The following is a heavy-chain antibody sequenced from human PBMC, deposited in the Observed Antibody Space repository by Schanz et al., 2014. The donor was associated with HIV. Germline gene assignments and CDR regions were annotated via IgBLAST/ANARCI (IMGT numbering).Heavy chain of an antibody. J-gene: IGHJ5*02. CDR1: GGTFSSHA. CDR2: INPNSGGT. CDR3: AREREYQLLRGWFDP. V-gene: IGHV1-2*02. Sequence: QVQLVQSGAEVKKPGSSVKVSCKASGGTFSSHAISWVRQAPGQGLEWMGGINPNSGGTNYAQKFQGRVTMTRDTSIATTYMELRRLRSDDTAVYYCAREREYQLLRGWFDPWGQGTLVTVSS. D-gene: IGHD2-2*01.